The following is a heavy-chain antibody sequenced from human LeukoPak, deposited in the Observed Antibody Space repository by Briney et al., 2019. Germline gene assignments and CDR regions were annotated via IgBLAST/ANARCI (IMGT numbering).Heavy chain of an antibody. CDR1: GYTFTAYY. CDR2: INPNSGGT. D-gene: IGHD3/OR15-3a*01. J-gene: IGHJ4*02. CDR3: TRVDWNWSYSDY. Sequence: GASVKVSCKASGYTFTAYYLSWVRQAPGQGLEWMGWINPNSGGTSYAQKFQGRVTMTRDTSIRTAYVELSTLRSDDTAVYYCTRVDWNWSYSDYWGQGTLVTVSS. V-gene: IGHV1-2*02.